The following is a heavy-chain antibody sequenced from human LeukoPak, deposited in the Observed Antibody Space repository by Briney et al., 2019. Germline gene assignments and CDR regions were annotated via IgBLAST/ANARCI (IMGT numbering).Heavy chain of an antibody. CDR1: GGSISSSSYY. J-gene: IGHJ6*03. D-gene: IGHD4-23*01. CDR3: ARYYGGYYYYMDV. CDR2: IYTSGST. Sequence: PSETLSLTCTVSGGSISSSSYYWSWIRQPAGKGLEWIGRIYTSGSTNYNPSLKSRVTMSVDTSKNQFSLKLSSVTAADTAVYYCARYYGGYYYYMDVWGKGTTVTVSS. V-gene: IGHV4-61*02.